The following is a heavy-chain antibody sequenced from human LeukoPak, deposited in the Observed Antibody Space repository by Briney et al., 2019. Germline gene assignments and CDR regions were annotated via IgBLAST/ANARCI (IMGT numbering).Heavy chain of an antibody. D-gene: IGHD3-10*01. CDR1: GFTFSSYA. CDR3: AKDGPAISGWRFGYFDY. J-gene: IGHJ4*02. Sequence: GGSLRLSCAASGFTFSSYAMSWVRQAPGKGLEWVSAISGSGGSTYYADSVKGRFTISRDNSKNTLYLQMNSLRAEDTAVYYCAKDGPAISGWRFGYFDYWGQGTLVTVSS. V-gene: IGHV3-23*01. CDR2: ISGSGGST.